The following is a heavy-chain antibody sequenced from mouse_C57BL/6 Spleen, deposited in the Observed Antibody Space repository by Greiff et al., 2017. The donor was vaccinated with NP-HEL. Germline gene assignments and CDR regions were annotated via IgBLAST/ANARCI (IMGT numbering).Heavy chain of an antibody. CDR1: GYAFSSYW. CDR2: IYPGDGDT. Sequence: VQLQQSGAELVKPGASVKISCKASGYAFSSYWMNWVKQRPGKGLEWIGQIYPGDGDTNYNGKFKGKATLTADKSSSTAYMQLSSLTFEDSAVYFCARSTMVTTAWFAYWGQGTLVTVSA. D-gene: IGHD2-2*01. CDR3: ARSTMVTTAWFAY. V-gene: IGHV1-80*01. J-gene: IGHJ3*01.